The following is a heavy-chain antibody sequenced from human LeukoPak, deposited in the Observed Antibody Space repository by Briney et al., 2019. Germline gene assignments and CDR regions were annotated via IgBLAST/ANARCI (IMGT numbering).Heavy chain of an antibody. CDR3: ARGAHYDSSGYSDAFDI. D-gene: IGHD3-22*01. CDR1: GGSISSGDYY. CDR2: IYYSGST. Sequence: PSQTLSLTCTVSGGSISSGDYYWSWIRQPPGKGLEWIGYIYYSGSTYYNPSLKSRVTISVDTSKNQFSLKLSSVTAADTAVYYCARGAHYDSSGYSDAFDIWGQGTMVTVSS. J-gene: IGHJ3*02. V-gene: IGHV4-30-4*08.